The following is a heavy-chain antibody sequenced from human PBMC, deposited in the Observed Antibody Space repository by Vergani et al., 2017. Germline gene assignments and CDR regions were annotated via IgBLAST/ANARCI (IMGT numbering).Heavy chain of an antibody. CDR1: GFTFNSYW. CDR2: INSDGSST. V-gene: IGHV3-74*01. CDR3: ARGITMTH. D-gene: IGHD3-22*01. J-gene: IGHJ4*02. Sequence: EVQLVESGGGLVQPGGCRRLSCAASGFTFNSYWMHGGRQAPGKGLVWVSRINSDGSSTSYADTVKGRFNISRDNAKNTLYLQMNSLRAEDTAVYYCARGITMTHWGQGTLVTVSS.